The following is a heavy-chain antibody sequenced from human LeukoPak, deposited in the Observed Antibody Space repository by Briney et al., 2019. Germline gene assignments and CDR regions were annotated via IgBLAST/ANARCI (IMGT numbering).Heavy chain of an antibody. CDR3: AKVYDSSGYYFNY. CDR1: GFTFSSYA. CDR2: ISGSGGST. J-gene: IGHJ4*02. Sequence: PGGSLRLSCAASGFTFSSYAMSWVRQAPGKGLEWGSAISGSGGSTYYADSVKGRFTISRDNSKNTLYLQMNSLRAEDTAVYYCAKVYDSSGYYFNYWGQGALVTVSS. V-gene: IGHV3-23*01. D-gene: IGHD3-22*01.